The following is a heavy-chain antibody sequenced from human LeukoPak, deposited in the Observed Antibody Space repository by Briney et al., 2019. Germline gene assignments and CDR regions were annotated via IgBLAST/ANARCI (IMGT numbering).Heavy chain of an antibody. D-gene: IGHD3-10*01. CDR3: ARGDYYGSGSYLYYFDC. V-gene: IGHV4-39*01. Sequence: SETLSLTCTVSGGSISSGSFYWGWIRQPPGKGLEWIGSIYYSGSTYYNPSLKSRVTISVDTSNTQFSLKLNSVTAADTAVYYCARGDYYGSGSYLYYFDCWGQGTLVTVSS. CDR1: GGSISSGSFY. J-gene: IGHJ4*02. CDR2: IYYSGST.